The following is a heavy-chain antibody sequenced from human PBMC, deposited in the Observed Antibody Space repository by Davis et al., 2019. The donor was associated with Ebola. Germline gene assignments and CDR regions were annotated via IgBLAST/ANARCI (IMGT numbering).Heavy chain of an antibody. D-gene: IGHD2-2*03. Sequence: GESLKISCAASGFTFISYWMNWVRQAPGKGLEWVANIKQDGSEKYYVDSVKGRFTISRDNAKNSLYLQINSLRAEDTAVYYCARDLIVGIVVVPAAMPFDHWGQGTLVTVSS. V-gene: IGHV3-7*01. CDR2: IKQDGSEK. J-gene: IGHJ4*02. CDR1: GFTFISYW. CDR3: ARDLIVGIVVVPAAMPFDH.